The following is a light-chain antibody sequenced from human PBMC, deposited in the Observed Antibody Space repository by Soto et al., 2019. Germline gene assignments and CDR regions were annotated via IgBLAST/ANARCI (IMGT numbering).Light chain of an antibody. CDR1: SSDVGGYQF. Sequence: QSALTQPASVSGSPGQSIIISCTGTSSDVGGYQFVSWYQQHPDKAPKLVAYEVSHRPSGVSNRFSASKFGNTASLTISGLQPEDEADYYCSSYTTSSTHVFGTGTKLTVL. CDR3: SSYTTSSTHV. CDR2: EVS. J-gene: IGLJ1*01. V-gene: IGLV2-14*01.